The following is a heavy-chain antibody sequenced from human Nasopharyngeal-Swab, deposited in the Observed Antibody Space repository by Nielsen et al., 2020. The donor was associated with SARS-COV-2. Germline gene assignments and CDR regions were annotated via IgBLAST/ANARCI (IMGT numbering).Heavy chain of an antibody. CDR2: INQDESVK. J-gene: IGHJ4*02. Sequence: GGSLRLSCAASGFTFTNYWMSWFRQAPEKGLEWVANINQDESVKYYVDSVKGRFTVSRDNAKDSLYLQMNSLRIEDTAVYFCARIGYSSSSTDYWGQGTLVTVSS. V-gene: IGHV3-7*01. CDR3: ARIGYSSSSTDY. CDR1: GFTFTNYW. D-gene: IGHD6-6*01.